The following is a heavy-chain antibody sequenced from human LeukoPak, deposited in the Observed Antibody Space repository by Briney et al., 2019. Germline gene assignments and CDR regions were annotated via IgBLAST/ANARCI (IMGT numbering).Heavy chain of an antibody. Sequence: KPSETLSLTCTVSGGSISSYYWSWIRQPPGKGLEWIGYIYYSGSTNYKPSLKSRVTISVDTSKNQFSLKLSSVTAADTAVYYCARVRYDTYYFDYWGQGTLVTVSS. CDR3: ARVRYDTYYFDY. CDR1: GGSISSYY. J-gene: IGHJ4*02. V-gene: IGHV4-59*01. CDR2: IYYSGST. D-gene: IGHD3-22*01.